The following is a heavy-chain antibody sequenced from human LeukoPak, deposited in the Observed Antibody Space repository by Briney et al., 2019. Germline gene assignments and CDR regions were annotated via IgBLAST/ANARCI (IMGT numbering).Heavy chain of an antibody. CDR3: ARMIVVDDTYYFDY. Sequence: SETLSLTCTVSGGSISSSSYYWGWNRQPPGKGLEWIGSIYYSGSTYYNPSLKSRVTISVDTSKNQFSLKLSSVTAADTAVYYCARMIVVDDTYYFDYWGQGTLVTVSP. CDR1: GGSISSSSYY. J-gene: IGHJ4*02. V-gene: IGHV4-39*01. D-gene: IGHD3-22*01. CDR2: IYYSGST.